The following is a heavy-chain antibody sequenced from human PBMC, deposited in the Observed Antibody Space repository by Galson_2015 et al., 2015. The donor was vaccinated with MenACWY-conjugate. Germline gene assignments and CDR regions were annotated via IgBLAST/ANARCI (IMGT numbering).Heavy chain of an antibody. D-gene: IGHD6-19*01. CDR1: GFTFSNYA. CDR3: ARHHTRNAVARAS. J-gene: IGHJ1*01. V-gene: IGHV3-21*04. CDR2: IGSTSSHI. Sequence: SLRLSCAASGFTFSNYAMNWVRQAPGKGLEWVSAIGSTSSHIYYADSVKGRFTISRDNSKNSVTLQMNSLRAEDTAMYYCARHHTRNAVARASWCQGRRVTVS.